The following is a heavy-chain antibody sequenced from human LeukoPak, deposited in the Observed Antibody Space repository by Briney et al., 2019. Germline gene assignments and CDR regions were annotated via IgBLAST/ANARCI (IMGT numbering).Heavy chain of an antibody. J-gene: IGHJ5*02. CDR2: IYHSGST. CDR3: ARAFTIFGTWFDP. V-gene: IGHV4-30-2*01. CDR1: GGSISSGGYS. D-gene: IGHD3-3*01. Sequence: SETLSLSCAVSGGSISSGGYSCSWIRQPPGKGLEWIGYIYHSGSTYYNPSLKSRVTISVDRSKNQFSLKLSSVTAADTAVYYCARAFTIFGTWFDPWGQGTLVTVSS.